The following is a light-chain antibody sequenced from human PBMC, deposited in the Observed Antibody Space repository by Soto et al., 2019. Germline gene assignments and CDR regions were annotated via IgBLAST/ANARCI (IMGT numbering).Light chain of an antibody. Sequence: EIVMTQSPATLSVSPGERATLSCRASQSVSSNLAWYQQKPGQAPRLLIYGASTSATGIPARFSGSGSGTEFTLTNSSLQSEDGAVYYCQQYNNWPADTFGQGTKLEIK. CDR3: QQYNNWPADT. J-gene: IGKJ2*01. CDR1: QSVSSN. CDR2: GAS. V-gene: IGKV3-15*01.